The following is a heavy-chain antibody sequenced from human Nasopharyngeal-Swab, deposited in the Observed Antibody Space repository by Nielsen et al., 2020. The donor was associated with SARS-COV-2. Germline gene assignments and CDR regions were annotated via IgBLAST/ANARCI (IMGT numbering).Heavy chain of an antibody. J-gene: IGHJ4*02. Sequence: ASVKVSCKASGYTFTSYDFNWVRQATGQGLEWMGWMNPNSGNTAYAQKFQGRVTMTRNTSISTAYMELSSLRSEDTAVYYCARGLSSCWSWPLDYWGQGTLVTVS. V-gene: IGHV1-8*01. CDR2: MNPNSGNT. D-gene: IGHD6-19*01. CDR1: GYTFTSYD. CDR3: ARGLSSCWSWPLDY.